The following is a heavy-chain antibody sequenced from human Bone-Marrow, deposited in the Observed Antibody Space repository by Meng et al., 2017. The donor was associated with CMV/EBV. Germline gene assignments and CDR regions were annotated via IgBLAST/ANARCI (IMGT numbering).Heavy chain of an antibody. Sequence: GESLKISCAASGFNFGSYWMRWVRQAPGKGLEWVGRIKSETEGGTTDYAAPLKGRFSISRDDSKTTVYLQIDSLKSEDTGLYYCGVAVPTIDFWGQGTLVTVSS. CDR3: GVAVPTIDF. CDR2: IKSETEGGTT. CDR1: GFNFGSYW. V-gene: IGHV3-15*05. J-gene: IGHJ4*02. D-gene: IGHD2-15*01.